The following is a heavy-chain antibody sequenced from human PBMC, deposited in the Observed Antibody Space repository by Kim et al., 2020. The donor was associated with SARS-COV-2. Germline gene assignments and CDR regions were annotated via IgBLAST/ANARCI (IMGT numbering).Heavy chain of an antibody. Sequence: NPSLKSRVTISVDTSKNQFSLKLSSVTAADTAVYYCARSSGTLLAAFDPWGQGTLVTVSS. J-gene: IGHJ5*02. V-gene: IGHV4-39*07. CDR3: ARSSGTLLAAFDP. D-gene: IGHD3-10*01.